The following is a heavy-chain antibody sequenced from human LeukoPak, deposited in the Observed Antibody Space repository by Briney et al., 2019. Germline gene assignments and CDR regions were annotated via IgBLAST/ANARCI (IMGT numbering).Heavy chain of an antibody. CDR1: GFTFSSYS. CDR3: ANWVAAMANEYFQH. J-gene: IGHJ1*01. CDR2: ISSSSSYI. D-gene: IGHD5-18*01. Sequence: GGSLRLSCTASGFTFSSYSMNWVRQAPGKGLEWVSSISSSSSYIYYADSVKGRFTISRDNAKNSLYLQMNSLRAEDTAVYYCANWVAAMANEYFQHWGQGTLVTVSS. V-gene: IGHV3-21*04.